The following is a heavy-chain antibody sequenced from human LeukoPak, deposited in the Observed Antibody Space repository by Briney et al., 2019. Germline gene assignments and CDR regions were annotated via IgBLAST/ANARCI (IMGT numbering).Heavy chain of an antibody. J-gene: IGHJ4*02. Sequence: SETLSLTCTVSGGSISSSSYYWGWIRQPPGKGLEWIGSIYYSGSTYYNSSLKSRVTIPVDTSRNQFSLKLNSVTAADTAVYYCASQGWYSNYYFDNWGQGTLVTVSS. CDR2: IYYSGST. CDR1: GGSISSSSYY. CDR3: ASQGWYSNYYFDN. V-gene: IGHV4-39*01. D-gene: IGHD4-11*01.